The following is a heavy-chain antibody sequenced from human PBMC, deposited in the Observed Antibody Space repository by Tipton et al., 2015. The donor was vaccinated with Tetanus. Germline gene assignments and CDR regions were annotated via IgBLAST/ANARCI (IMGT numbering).Heavy chain of an antibody. D-gene: IGHD2-2*01. CDR3: AEGRRFCSSNSCHEYYFDS. CDR1: GGSVSTYY. Sequence: TLSLTCIVSGGSVSTYYWSWIRQPPGKGLEWIGSVFDSGTSYYNPSLKSRVTISVDTSKNHFSLRLSSVTAAETAVYYCAEGRRFCSSNSCHEYYFDSWGRGTLVTVSS. J-gene: IGHJ4*02. V-gene: IGHV4-59*04. CDR2: VFDSGTS.